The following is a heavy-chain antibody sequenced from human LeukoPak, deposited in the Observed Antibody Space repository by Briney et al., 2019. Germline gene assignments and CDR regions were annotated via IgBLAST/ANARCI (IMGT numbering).Heavy chain of an antibody. CDR3: ATDYGDYYGMDV. Sequence: SETLSLTCTVSGGSISSSSYYWGWIRQPPGKGLEWIGSIYYSGSTYYNPSLKSRVTISVDTSKNQFSLKLSSVTAADTAVYYCATDYGDYYGMDVWGQETTVTVSS. J-gene: IGHJ6*02. CDR2: IYYSGST. D-gene: IGHD4-17*01. CDR1: GGSISSSSYY. V-gene: IGHV4-39*01.